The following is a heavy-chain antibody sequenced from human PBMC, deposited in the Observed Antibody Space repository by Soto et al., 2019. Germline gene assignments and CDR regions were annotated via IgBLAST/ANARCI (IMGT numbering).Heavy chain of an antibody. CDR3: ARQAALDY. V-gene: IGHV1-2*02. CDR2: INPNSGDT. Sequence: ASVKVSCKASGYTFTGYHMHWVRQAPGQGLEWMGWINPNSGDTNFAQKFQGRVTMTSDTSISTAYMELSRLTSDDTAVYYCARQAALDYWGQGTLVTVSS. D-gene: IGHD6-13*01. J-gene: IGHJ4*02. CDR1: GYTFTGYH.